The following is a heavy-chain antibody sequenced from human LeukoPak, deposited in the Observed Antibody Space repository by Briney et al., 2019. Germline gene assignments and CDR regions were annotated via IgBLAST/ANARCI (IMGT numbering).Heavy chain of an antibody. CDR3: ASSYGSGSYLNWFDP. Sequence: ASVKVSCKASGYTFTGYYMHWVRQAPGQGLEWVGWINPNSGGTNYAQKFQGRVTITADESTSTAYMELSSLRSEDTAVYYCASSYGSGSYLNWFDPWGQGTLVTVSS. CDR1: GYTFTGYY. V-gene: IGHV1-2*02. D-gene: IGHD3-10*01. J-gene: IGHJ5*02. CDR2: INPNSGGT.